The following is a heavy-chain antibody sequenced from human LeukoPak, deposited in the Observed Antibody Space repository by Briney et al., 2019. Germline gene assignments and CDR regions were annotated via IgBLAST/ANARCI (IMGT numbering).Heavy chain of an antibody. CDR3: AKVSNFGAYSSSLDY. Sequence: GGSLRLSCAASGFTFSSYAMSWVRQAPGKGLEWVSAISGSGGSTYYADSVKGRFTISRDNSKNTLYLQMNSLGAEDTAVYYCAKVSNFGAYSSSLDYWGQGTLVTVSS. V-gene: IGHV3-23*01. D-gene: IGHD6-6*01. CDR2: ISGSGGST. CDR1: GFTFSSYA. J-gene: IGHJ4*02.